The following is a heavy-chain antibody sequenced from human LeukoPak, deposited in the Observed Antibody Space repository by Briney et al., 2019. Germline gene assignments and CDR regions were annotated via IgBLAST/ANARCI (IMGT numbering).Heavy chain of an antibody. CDR3: ASFDMFPKSWRGNFDY. CDR1: GGTFSSYA. J-gene: IGHJ4*02. CDR2: INPNSGGT. V-gene: IGHV1-2*02. Sequence: ASVKVSCKASGGTFSSYAISWVRRAPGQGLEWMGWINPNSGGTNYAQKFQGRVTMTRDTSISTAYMELSRLRSDDTAVYYCASFDMFPKSWRGNFDYWGQGTLVTVSS. D-gene: IGHD3-10*02.